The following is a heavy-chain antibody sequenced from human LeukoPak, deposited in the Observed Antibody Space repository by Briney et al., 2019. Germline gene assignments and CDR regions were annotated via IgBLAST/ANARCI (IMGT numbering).Heavy chain of an antibody. D-gene: IGHD6-19*01. Sequence: GGSLRLSCAASGFTFSSYGMHWVRQAPGKGLEWVAVIWYDGSNKYYADSVKGRFTISRDNSKNTLYLQMSSLRAEDTAVYYCARQYSSGWYQGFYFDYWGQGTLVTVSS. V-gene: IGHV3-33*01. CDR3: ARQYSSGWYQGFYFDY. J-gene: IGHJ4*02. CDR1: GFTFSSYG. CDR2: IWYDGSNK.